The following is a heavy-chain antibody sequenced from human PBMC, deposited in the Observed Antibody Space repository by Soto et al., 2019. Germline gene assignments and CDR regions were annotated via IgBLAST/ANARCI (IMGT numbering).Heavy chain of an antibody. CDR1: GYTLSTYG. Sequence: QVQLVQSGAEVKKPGASVKVSCKASGYTLSTYGISWVRQAPGQGLDWMGWTSADNGYTNYAQKLQGRVTMTTDTSTSTAYMELRSLRSDDTAVYYCVRDGCAGSTSWYGYFQHWGQGTLVTVSS. CDR3: VRDGCAGSTSWYGYFQH. D-gene: IGHD2-2*01. J-gene: IGHJ1*01. V-gene: IGHV1-18*01. CDR2: TSADNGYT.